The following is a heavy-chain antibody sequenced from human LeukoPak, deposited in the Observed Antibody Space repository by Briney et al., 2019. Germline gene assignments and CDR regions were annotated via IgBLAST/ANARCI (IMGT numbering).Heavy chain of an antibody. CDR2: ISGSGGST. J-gene: IGHJ4*02. CDR3: AKDTRPYGSGSYYFDY. V-gene: IGHV3-23*01. Sequence: GGSLRLSCAAAGFTFSSYAMSWVRQAPGKGLEWVSAISGSGGSTYYADSVKGRFTISRDNSKNTLYLQMNSLRAEDTAVYYCAKDTRPYGSGSYYFDYWGQGTLVTVSS. CDR1: GFTFSSYA. D-gene: IGHD3-10*01.